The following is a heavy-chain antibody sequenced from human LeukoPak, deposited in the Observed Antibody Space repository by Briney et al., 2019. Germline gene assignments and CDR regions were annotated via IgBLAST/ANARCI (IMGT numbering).Heavy chain of an antibody. J-gene: IGHJ6*03. CDR3: ARAYGVKDYYYYYMDV. Sequence: SETLSLTCTVSGGSIGSGSYYWSWIRQPAGKGLEWIGRIYTSGSTNYNPSLKSRVTISVDTSKNQFSLKLSSVTAADTAVYYCARAYGVKDYYYYYMDVWGKGTTVTVSS. CDR1: GGSIGSGSYY. V-gene: IGHV4-61*02. D-gene: IGHD4-17*01. CDR2: IYTSGST.